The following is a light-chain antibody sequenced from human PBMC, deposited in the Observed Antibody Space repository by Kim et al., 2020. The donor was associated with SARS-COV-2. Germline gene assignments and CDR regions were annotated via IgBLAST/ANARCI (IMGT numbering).Light chain of an antibody. J-gene: IGKJ1*01. Sequence: IKMTQSPSSVSAFLGGGVTITCRASQSVSSSVAWYLQQPGKAPKFLIFGTSIVQSGVPSRLSASGSDKDFTLSISRLQPEDFGTYYCQQSDRLPWTFGQGTKVDIK. V-gene: IGKV1-12*01. CDR1: QSVSSS. CDR2: GTS. CDR3: QQSDRLPWT.